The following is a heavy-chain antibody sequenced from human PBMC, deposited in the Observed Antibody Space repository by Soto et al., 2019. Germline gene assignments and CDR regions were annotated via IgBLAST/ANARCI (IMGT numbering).Heavy chain of an antibody. CDR1: GFCICGWY. CDR2: ISSSSSYT. Sequence: GSMSVSCAVSGFCICGWYLNWIRQAPGKGLEWVSYISSSSSYTNYADSVKGRFTISRDNAKNSLYLQMNSLRAEDTAVYYCARVRRRGYYYDSSGGSDYYGMDVWGQGTTVTVSS. V-gene: IGHV3-11*06. D-gene: IGHD3-22*01. CDR3: ARVRRRGYYYDSSGGSDYYGMDV. J-gene: IGHJ6*02.